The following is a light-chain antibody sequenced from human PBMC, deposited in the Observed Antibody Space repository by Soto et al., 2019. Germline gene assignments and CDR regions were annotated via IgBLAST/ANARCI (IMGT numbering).Light chain of an antibody. CDR3: CSYAGSSIPVV. J-gene: IGLJ2*01. CDR1: SSDVGSYNL. Sequence: QSALTQPASVSGSPGQSITISCTGNSSDVGSYNLVSWYQQHPGKPPKLMIYEGSKRPSGVSNRFSGSKSGNTASLTISGLQAEDEADYYCCSYAGSSIPVVFGGGTKLTVL. CDR2: EGS. V-gene: IGLV2-23*01.